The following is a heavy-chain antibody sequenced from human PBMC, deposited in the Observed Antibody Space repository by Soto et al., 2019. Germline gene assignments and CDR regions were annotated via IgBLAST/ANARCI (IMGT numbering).Heavy chain of an antibody. D-gene: IGHD3-16*01. CDR2: INVGNGNT. CDR3: ARDLNDSDYDYVWGSSGLDP. V-gene: IGHV1-3*01. Sequence: ASVKVSCKASGYTFISYAMHWVRQAPGQRLEWMGWINVGNGNTKYSQKFQGRVTITRDTSASTAYMELSSLRSEDTAVYYCARDLNDSDYDYVWGSSGLDPWGQG. J-gene: IGHJ5*02. CDR1: GYTFISYA.